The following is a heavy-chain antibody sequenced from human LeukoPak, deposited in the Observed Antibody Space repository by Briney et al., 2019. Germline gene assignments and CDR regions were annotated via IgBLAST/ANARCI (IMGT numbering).Heavy chain of an antibody. V-gene: IGHV1-2*02. Sequence: ASVKVSCKASGYTFTGYYMHWVRQAPGQGLEWMGWINPNSGGTNYAQKFQGRVTMTRDTSISTAYMELSRLRSDDTAVYYCARDSRSGWYEADYWGQGTLVTVSS. D-gene: IGHD6-19*01. CDR2: INPNSGGT. CDR1: GYTFTGYY. CDR3: ARDSRSGWYEADY. J-gene: IGHJ4*02.